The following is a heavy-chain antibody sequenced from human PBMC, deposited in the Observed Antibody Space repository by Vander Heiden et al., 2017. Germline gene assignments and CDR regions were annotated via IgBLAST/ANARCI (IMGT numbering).Heavy chain of an antibody. Sequence: QVQLVQSGPEVKPPGASVKVSCKTSGYVFVDYYIHWVRQAPGQGPEWMGFISSNTGDTDYAEKFQGRVTMTRDQSIRTVYMELDRLTSDDAAVYYCARDGPPYCNGGRCYDFWGQGTRVSVSS. V-gene: IGHV1-2*02. CDR1: GYVFVDYY. D-gene: IGHD2-15*01. CDR2: ISSNTGDT. J-gene: IGHJ4*02. CDR3: ARDGPPYCNGGRCYDF.